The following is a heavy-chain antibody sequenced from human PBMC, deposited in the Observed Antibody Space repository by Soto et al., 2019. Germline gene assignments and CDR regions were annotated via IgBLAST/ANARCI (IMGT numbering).Heavy chain of an antibody. CDR2: ISYDGSNK. Sequence: SLRLSCAASGFTFSSYAMHWVRQAPGKGLEWVAVISYDGSNKYYADSVKGRFTISRDNSKNTLYLQMNSLRAEDTAVYYCARDPSPPDYYCYYGMYVWGQGTTVTVSS. J-gene: IGHJ6*02. V-gene: IGHV3-30-3*01. CDR1: GFTFSSYA. CDR3: ARDPSPPDYYCYYGMYV.